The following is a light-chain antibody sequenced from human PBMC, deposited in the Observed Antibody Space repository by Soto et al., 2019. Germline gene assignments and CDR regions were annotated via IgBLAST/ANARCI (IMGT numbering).Light chain of an antibody. V-gene: IGLV2-14*01. CDR3: SSYSSSGTLYV. CDR2: DVN. Sequence: QSALTQPASVSGSPGQSITISCTGTSSDVGGYNYVSWYQHHPGKAPKLMIYDVNNRPSGISNRFFGSKSGNTASLTISGLQTEDEADYYCSSYSSSGTLYVFGPGTKVTVL. CDR1: SSDVGGYNY. J-gene: IGLJ1*01.